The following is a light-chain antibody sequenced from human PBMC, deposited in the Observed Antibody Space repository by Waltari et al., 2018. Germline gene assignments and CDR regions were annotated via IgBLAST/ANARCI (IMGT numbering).Light chain of an antibody. J-gene: IGLJ2*01. CDR2: SNN. V-gene: IGLV1-44*01. CDR3: AAWDDSLNGLV. CDR1: SSNIGSNT. Sequence: QSVLTQPPSASGTPGQRVTISCSGSSSNIGSNTVNWYQQPPGTAPKLLIYSNNQRPSGVPDRFSGSKSGTSASLAISGLHSEDEADYYCAAWDDSLNGLVFGGGTKLTVL.